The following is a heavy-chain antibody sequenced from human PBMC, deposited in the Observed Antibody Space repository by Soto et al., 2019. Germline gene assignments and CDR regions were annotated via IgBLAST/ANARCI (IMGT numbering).Heavy chain of an antibody. D-gene: IGHD3-22*01. CDR1: GFTFSTYA. CDR2: ISYDGSNK. V-gene: IGHV3-30-3*01. Sequence: QVQLVESGGGVVQPGRSLRLSCAASGFTFSTYAMHWVRQAPGKGLEWVAVISYDGSNKYYADSVKGLFTISRDNSKNTLYLQMNSLRAEDTAVYYCAREYVIGGAAFDFWGQVTMVTVSS. J-gene: IGHJ3*01. CDR3: AREYVIGGAAFDF.